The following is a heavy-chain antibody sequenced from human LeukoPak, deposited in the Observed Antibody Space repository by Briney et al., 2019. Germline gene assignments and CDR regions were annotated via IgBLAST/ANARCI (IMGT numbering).Heavy chain of an antibody. Sequence: GSLRLSCAASGFTFSSYAMSWVRQPPGKGLEWIGEIYHSGSTNYNPSLKSRVTISVDKSKNQFSLKLSSVTAADTAVYYCARARIVGAVWYFDYWGQGTLVTVSS. CDR3: ARARIVGAVWYFDY. D-gene: IGHD1-26*01. CDR2: IYHSGST. V-gene: IGHV4-4*02. CDR1: GFTFSSYAM. J-gene: IGHJ4*02.